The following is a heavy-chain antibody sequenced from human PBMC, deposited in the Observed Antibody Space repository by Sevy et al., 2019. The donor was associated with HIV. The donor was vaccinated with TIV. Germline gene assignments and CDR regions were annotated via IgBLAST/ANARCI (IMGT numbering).Heavy chain of an antibody. Sequence: GESLKISCAATGFTFSNYAMHWVRQAPGKGMEWVAIIWSDGAYQYHGDSVKGRFTISRDKSKNTLYLQMNNVRVEDTAVYYCARGGYYYDNAAYYALDSWGQGTLVTVSS. CDR3: ARGGYYYDNAAYYALDS. J-gene: IGHJ4*02. V-gene: IGHV3-33*01. CDR2: IWSDGAYQ. CDR1: GFTFSNYA. D-gene: IGHD3-22*01.